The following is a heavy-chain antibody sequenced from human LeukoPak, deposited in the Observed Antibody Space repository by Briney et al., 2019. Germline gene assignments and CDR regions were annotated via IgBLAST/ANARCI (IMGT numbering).Heavy chain of an antibody. Sequence: GGSLRLSCAASGFTFSTFTMTWVRQAPAKGLEWVSSISGSGGSTYHADSVKGRFTISRDNSKNTLYLQMNSLRAEDSAVYYCVKDVAVAGDWGQGTLVTVSS. CDR1: GFTFSTFT. CDR2: ISGSGGST. J-gene: IGHJ4*02. D-gene: IGHD6-19*01. CDR3: VKDVAVAGD. V-gene: IGHV3-23*01.